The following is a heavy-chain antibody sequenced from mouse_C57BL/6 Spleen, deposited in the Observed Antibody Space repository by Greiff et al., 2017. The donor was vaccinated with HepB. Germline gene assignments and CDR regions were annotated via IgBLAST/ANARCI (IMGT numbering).Heavy chain of an antibody. CDR3: ARLRENYFDY. CDR2: IYPGGGYT. Sequence: QVQLKQSGAELVRPGTSVKMSCKASGYTFTNYWIGWAKQRPGHGLEWIGDIYPGGGYTNYNEKFKGKATLTADKSSSTAYMQFSSLTSEDSAIYYCARLRENYFDYWGQGTTLTVSS. D-gene: IGHD1-1*01. J-gene: IGHJ2*01. V-gene: IGHV1-63*01. CDR1: GYTFTNYW.